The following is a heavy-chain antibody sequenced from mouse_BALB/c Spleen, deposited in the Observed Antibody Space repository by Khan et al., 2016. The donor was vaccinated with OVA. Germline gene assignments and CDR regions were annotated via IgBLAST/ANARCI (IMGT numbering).Heavy chain of an antibody. J-gene: IGHJ1*01. V-gene: IGHV3-5*02. CDR3: ARDYGSLYWYFDV. CDR2: IYYSGTV. D-gene: IGHD1-1*01. CDR1: GISITSGNYR. Sequence: EVQLVESGPGLVKPSQTVFLTCTVTGISITSGNYRWSWIRQFPGNKLEWIGNIYYSGTVTYNPSLTSRTTITRDTSKNQFFLEMNSLTAEDTATYYCARDYGSLYWYFDVWGAGTTVTVSS.